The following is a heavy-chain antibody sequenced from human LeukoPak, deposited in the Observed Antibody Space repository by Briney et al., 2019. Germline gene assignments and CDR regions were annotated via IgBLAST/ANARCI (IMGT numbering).Heavy chain of an antibody. J-gene: IGHJ4*02. V-gene: IGHV3-30-3*01. D-gene: IGHD2-2*01. CDR2: ISYDGSNK. CDR3: ARASYQFNYFDY. CDR1: GFTFSSYA. Sequence: PGGSLRLSCAASGFTFSSYAMHWVRQAPGKGLEWVAVISYDGSNKYYADSVKGRFTISRDNSKNTLYLQMNSLRAEDTAVYYCARASYQFNYFDYWGQGTLVTVSS.